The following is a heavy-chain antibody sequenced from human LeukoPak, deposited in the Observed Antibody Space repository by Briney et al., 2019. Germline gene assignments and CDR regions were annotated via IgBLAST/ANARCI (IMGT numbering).Heavy chain of an antibody. CDR3: TTDSGDSSGYYYGGDY. Sequence: GGTLRLSCAASGFTFSNAWMSWVRQAPGKGREWVCRIKSKTDGGTTDYAAHVKGRFTISRDDSKNTLYLQMNSLKTEDTAVYYCTTDSGDSSGYYYGGDYWGQGTLVTVSS. CDR2: IKSKTDGGTT. D-gene: IGHD3-22*01. J-gene: IGHJ4*02. CDR1: GFTFSNAW. V-gene: IGHV3-15*01.